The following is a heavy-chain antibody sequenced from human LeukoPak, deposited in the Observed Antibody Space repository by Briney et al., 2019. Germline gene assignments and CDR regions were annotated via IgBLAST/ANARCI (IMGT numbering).Heavy chain of an antibody. V-gene: IGHV4-4*02. CDR3: ARDRDGMGV. CDR2: IYHSGST. J-gene: IGHJ6*02. Sequence: SETLSLTCAVSGGSITSDNWWTWVRPPPGKGLEWIGAIYHSGSTDYNPSLKGRVTISVDKSKNQFSLRLNSVTAADTAVYFCARDRDGMGVWGQGTTVTVSS. CDR1: GGSITSDNW.